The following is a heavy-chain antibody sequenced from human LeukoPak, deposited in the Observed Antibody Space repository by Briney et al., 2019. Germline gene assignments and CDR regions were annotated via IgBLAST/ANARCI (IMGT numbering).Heavy chain of an antibody. V-gene: IGHV3-74*01. CDR3: ARVSLSSGCLSN. Sequence: GGSLRLSCAASGFTFSNYWMHWVRQAPGKGLVWVSRISSDESITSYADSVKGRFTISRDNAKNTLFLQMNGQRAEDTAVYYCARVSLSSGCLSNWGQGTLVTVSS. D-gene: IGHD6-19*01. CDR2: ISSDESIT. CDR1: GFTFSNYW. J-gene: IGHJ4*02.